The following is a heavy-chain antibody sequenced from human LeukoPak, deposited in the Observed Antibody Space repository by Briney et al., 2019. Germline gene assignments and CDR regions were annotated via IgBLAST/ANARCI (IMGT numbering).Heavy chain of an antibody. V-gene: IGHV3-30*02. CDR3: AKGQPYSDFWRGSSGYMDV. CDR2: IRYDGSIT. CDR1: GFTFSTYG. D-gene: IGHD3-3*01. Sequence: GGSLRLSCAASGFTFSTYGIHWVRQAPGKGLEWVALIRYDGSITDYADSVRGRFTVSRDNSKSTLYLQMNSLRLEDTAVYYCAKGQPYSDFWRGSSGYMDVWGKGTTVTVFS. J-gene: IGHJ6*03.